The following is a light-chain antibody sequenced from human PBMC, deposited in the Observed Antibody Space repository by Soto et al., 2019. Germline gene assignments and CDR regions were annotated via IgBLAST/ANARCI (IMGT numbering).Light chain of an antibody. CDR1: QSVSSY. CDR2: DAS. J-gene: IGKJ4*02. Sequence: EIVLTQAPATRSLSPGERAALSCRASQSVSSYLAWYQQKPGQAPRHLIDDASERAPGIPARYTGSGAGTDFTLTISSLEADDVAFYFCQQRSNWPSTFGGGTKVEI. V-gene: IGKV3-11*01. CDR3: QQRSNWPST.